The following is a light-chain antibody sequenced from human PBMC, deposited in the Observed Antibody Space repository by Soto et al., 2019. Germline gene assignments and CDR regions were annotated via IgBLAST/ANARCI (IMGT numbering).Light chain of an antibody. V-gene: IGKV1-5*03. CDR1: QSISSW. CDR2: KAS. CDR3: QQYNSYPYT. J-gene: IGKJ2*01. Sequence: DIQMTQSPPTLSASVGDRVTITCRARQSISSWLAWYQQKPGKAPKLLIYKASTLESGVPSRFSGSGSGTEFTLTISSLQPDDFATFYCQQYNSYPYTFGQGTKLEIK.